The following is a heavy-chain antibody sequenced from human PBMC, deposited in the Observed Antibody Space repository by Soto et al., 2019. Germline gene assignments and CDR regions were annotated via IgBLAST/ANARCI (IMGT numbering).Heavy chain of an antibody. CDR3: ARESFSASPNFFDY. V-gene: IGHV3-48*03. Sequence: GGSLRLSCAASGFAFSNYEMNWVRQAPGKGLEWVSYISLSGSTIYYADSVEGRFTISRDDAKDSLYLEMDSLRADDTAVYYCARESFSASPNFFDYWGQGTLVTVSS. CDR1: GFAFSNYE. CDR2: ISLSGSTI. D-gene: IGHD1-26*01. J-gene: IGHJ4*02.